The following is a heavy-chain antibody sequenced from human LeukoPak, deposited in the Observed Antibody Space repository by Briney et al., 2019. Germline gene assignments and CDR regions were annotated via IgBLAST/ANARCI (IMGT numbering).Heavy chain of an antibody. J-gene: IGHJ4*02. CDR2: IKQDGSEK. D-gene: IGHD5-18*01. Sequence: PGGSLRLSCAASRFTFSSYWMSWVRQAPGKGLEWVANIKQDGSEKYYVDSVKGRFTISRDNAKNSLYLQMNSLRAEDTAVYYCARMVDTALDYWGQGTLVTVSS. CDR1: RFTFSSYW. V-gene: IGHV3-7*05. CDR3: ARMVDTALDY.